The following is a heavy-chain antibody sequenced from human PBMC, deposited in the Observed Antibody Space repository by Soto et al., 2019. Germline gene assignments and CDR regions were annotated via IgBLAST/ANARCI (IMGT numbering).Heavy chain of an antibody. Sequence: SETLSLTCTVSGGSFSSGDYYWSWIRQHPGKGLEWIGYIYYSGSTYYNPSLRSRVTISVDTSTKQFSLKLTSVTAADTALYYCAREFVNGDYGGCFDPWGQGTQVTVS. D-gene: IGHD4-17*01. CDR1: GGSFSSGDYY. CDR3: AREFVNGDYGGCFDP. V-gene: IGHV4-31*03. CDR2: IYYSGST. J-gene: IGHJ5*02.